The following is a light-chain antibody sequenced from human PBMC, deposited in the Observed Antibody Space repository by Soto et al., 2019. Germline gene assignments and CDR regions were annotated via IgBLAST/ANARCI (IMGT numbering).Light chain of an antibody. V-gene: IGKV1-5*03. CDR3: QHYNSYSEA. CDR1: QSIGYL. CDR2: KAS. Sequence: DIQMTQSPSTLSASVGDRVTITCRASQSIGYLLAWYQQKPGKAPKLLIYKASTLKSGVPSRFSGSGSGTEFTLTISSLQPDDFATYYCQHYNSYSEAFGQGTKVDI. J-gene: IGKJ1*01.